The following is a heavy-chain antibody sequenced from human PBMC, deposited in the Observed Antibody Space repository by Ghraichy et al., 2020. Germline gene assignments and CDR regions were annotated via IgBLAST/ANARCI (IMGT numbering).Heavy chain of an antibody. CDR3: ATTRRERQQLVFYYYGMDV. Sequence: GGSLRLSCAASGFTFSSYAMSWVRQAPGKGLEWVSAISGSGGSTYYADSVKGRFTISRDNSKNTLYLQMNSLRAEDTAVYYCATTRRERQQLVFYYYGMDVWGQGTTVTVSS. V-gene: IGHV3-23*01. CDR2: ISGSGGST. CDR1: GFTFSSYA. J-gene: IGHJ6*02. D-gene: IGHD6-13*01.